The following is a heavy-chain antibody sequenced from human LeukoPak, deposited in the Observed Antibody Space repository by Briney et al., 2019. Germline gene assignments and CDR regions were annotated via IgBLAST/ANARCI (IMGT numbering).Heavy chain of an antibody. V-gene: IGHV3-30*14. CDR1: GFTFSSYA. D-gene: IGHD3-16*02. CDR3: ARDSLSLDAFDI. Sequence: PGGSLRLSCAASGFTFSSYAMHWVRQAPGKGLEWVAVISYDGSNKYYADSVKGRFTISRDNSKSTLYLQMNSLRAEDTAVYYCARDSLSLDAFDIWGQGTMVTVSS. CDR2: ISYDGSNK. J-gene: IGHJ3*02.